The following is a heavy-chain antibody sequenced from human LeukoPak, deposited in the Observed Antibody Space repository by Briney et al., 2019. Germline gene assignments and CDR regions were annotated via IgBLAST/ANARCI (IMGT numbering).Heavy chain of an antibody. CDR1: GGSISSSSYY. J-gene: IGHJ5*02. D-gene: IGHD3-16*01. CDR2: IYYSGST. Sequence: SETLSPTCTVSGGSISSSSYYWGWIRQPPGKGLEWIGSIYYSGSTYYNPSLKSRVTISVDTSKNQFSLKLSSVTAADTAVYYCARARSYFDPWGQGTLVTVSS. CDR3: ARARSYFDP. V-gene: IGHV4-39*07.